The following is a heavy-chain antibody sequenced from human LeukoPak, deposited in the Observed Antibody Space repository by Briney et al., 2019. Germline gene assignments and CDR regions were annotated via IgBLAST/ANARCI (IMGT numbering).Heavy chain of an antibody. V-gene: IGHV5-51*01. CDR2: IYPGDSVI. CDR1: GYRFSSYW. D-gene: IGHD1-1*01. CDR3: ARPGPNWYYFDY. Sequence: GESLKISCKVSGYRFSSYWIGWVRQMPGHGLGWMGIIYPGDSVIRYSPSFQGQVTISADKSISTVYLQRSRLKASDTAMYYCARPGPNWYYFDYWGQGTLVTDSS. J-gene: IGHJ4*02.